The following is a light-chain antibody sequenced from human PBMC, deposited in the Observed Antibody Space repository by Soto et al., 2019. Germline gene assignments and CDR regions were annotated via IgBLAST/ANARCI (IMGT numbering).Light chain of an antibody. V-gene: IGKV1-9*01. Sequence: IQLTLSPASLSVSVGDRVPVXCRASQGIGTYLVWYQQKRGKAPTVLIYAASTLESGVPSRFSATVSGTEFSLTITSLQPEDFATYYCQQLFDSPITVGQGTRLEIK. CDR3: QQLFDSPIT. CDR1: QGIGTY. CDR2: AAS. J-gene: IGKJ5*01.